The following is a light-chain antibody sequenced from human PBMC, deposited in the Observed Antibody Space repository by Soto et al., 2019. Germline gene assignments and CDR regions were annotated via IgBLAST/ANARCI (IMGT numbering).Light chain of an antibody. CDR3: MQSVQLPLT. V-gene: IGKV2D-29*01. CDR1: QRLLHSDGKTY. J-gene: IGKJ4*01. CDR2: DVS. Sequence: IVLTQTPLSLSVTPGQPASISCSSTQRLLHSDGKTYFYWFLQRPGQPPQLLIYDVSKRFSGAPDRFSGSGSGTDFTLKISRVEAEDVGVYYCMQSVQLPLTFGGGTKVENK.